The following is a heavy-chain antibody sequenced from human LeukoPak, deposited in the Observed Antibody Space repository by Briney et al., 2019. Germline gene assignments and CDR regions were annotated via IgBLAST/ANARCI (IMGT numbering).Heavy chain of an antibody. CDR2: VNPNSGDT. Sequence: ASVKVSCKASGYTFTGYYLHWVRQAPGQGLEWMGCVNPNSGDTNYAQKFQGSVTMTSDTSISTFYMELSRLRSDDTAVYYCARASGSCWWFDSWGQGTLVTVSS. D-gene: IGHD1-26*01. V-gene: IGHV1-2*02. CDR1: GYTFTGYY. CDR3: ARASGSCWWFDS. J-gene: IGHJ5*01.